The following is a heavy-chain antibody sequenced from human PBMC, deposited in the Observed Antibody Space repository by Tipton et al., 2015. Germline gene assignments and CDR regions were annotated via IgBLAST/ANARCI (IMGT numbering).Heavy chain of an antibody. CDR2: VSGSGGST. Sequence: SLRLSCAASGFTFSIYAMTWVRQAPGKRLEWVSTVSGSGGSTYSADSVKGRFTISRDNSKNTLYLQMNNLRADDTAIYYCAKVGPDSSGWYDYDSWGQGTLVTVSS. CDR3: AKVGPDSSGWYDYDS. CDR1: GFTFSIYA. V-gene: IGHV3-23*01. J-gene: IGHJ4*02. D-gene: IGHD6-19*01.